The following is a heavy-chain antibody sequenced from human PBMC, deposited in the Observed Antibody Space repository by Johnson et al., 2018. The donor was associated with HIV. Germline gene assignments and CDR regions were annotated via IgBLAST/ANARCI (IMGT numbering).Heavy chain of an antibody. Sequence: QVQLVESGGGVFRPGGSLRLSCEGFGFIFDDFGLSWVRQAPGKGLEWVANINVDGTNKYYADSMKGRFTISRDNSKSTLYLEMNSLRAEDTAVYHCAKDRRVVGAYDAVDIWGQGTTVTVSS. CDR3: AKDRRVVGAYDAVDI. V-gene: IGHV3-30*02. J-gene: IGHJ3*02. CDR1: GFIFDDFG. CDR2: INVDGTNK. D-gene: IGHD1-26*01.